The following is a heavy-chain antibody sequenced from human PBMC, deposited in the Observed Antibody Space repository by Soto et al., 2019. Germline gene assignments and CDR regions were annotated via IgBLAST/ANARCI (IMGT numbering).Heavy chain of an antibody. J-gene: IGHJ4*02. Sequence: GGALRLSCVGSGFPFSKSCMSWVRQAPGKGLEWVAGIGGSGRNTYYADSVKGRFTISRDNSKNTLFLQMNNLRADDTAIYYCAKDGLSDSPSAIDYWGQGTLVTVSS. CDR3: AKDGLSDSPSAIDY. CDR1: GFPFSKSC. V-gene: IGHV3-23*01. CDR2: IGGSGRNT. D-gene: IGHD3-3*02.